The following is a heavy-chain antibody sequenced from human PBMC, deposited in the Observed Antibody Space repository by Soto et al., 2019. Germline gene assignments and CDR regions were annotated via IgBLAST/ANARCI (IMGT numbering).Heavy chain of an antibody. CDR1: GESISSGGYY. Sequence: QVQLQESGPGPVKASQTLSLICNVSGESISSGGYYWSWIRHHPGKGLEWIGYIYDSESAYYNPSLKSRVTISMDTSKNHFAMKLSSVTAADTAVYYCARASSSSSAADYWGQGTLITVSS. V-gene: IGHV4-31*03. D-gene: IGHD6-6*01. CDR2: IYDSESA. J-gene: IGHJ4*02. CDR3: ARASSSSSAADY.